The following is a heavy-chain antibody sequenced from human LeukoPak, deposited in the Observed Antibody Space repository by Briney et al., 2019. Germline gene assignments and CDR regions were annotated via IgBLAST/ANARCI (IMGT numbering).Heavy chain of an antibody. Sequence: ASVKVSCKASGYTLTAYYMHWVRQAPGQGLEWMGWINPNSGGTNYAQKFQGRVTMTRDTSISTAYMELSRLRSDDTAVYYCASSITMIVVVTPAPNFDYWGQGTLVTVSS. CDR1: GYTLTAYY. CDR3: ASSITMIVVVTPAPNFDY. CDR2: INPNSGGT. D-gene: IGHD3-22*01. J-gene: IGHJ4*02. V-gene: IGHV1-2*02.